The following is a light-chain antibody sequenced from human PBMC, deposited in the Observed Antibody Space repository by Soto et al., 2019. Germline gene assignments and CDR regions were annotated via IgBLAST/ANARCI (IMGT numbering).Light chain of an antibody. CDR2: EVS. CDR1: SSDVGGYNY. Sequence: QSALTQPASVSGSPGQSITISCTGTSSDVGGYNYVSWYQQHPGKAPKLIIFEVSNRFSGSKSGNTASLTISGLQAEDEADYFCSSFTSSSTDVFGTGTQLTVL. J-gene: IGLJ1*01. CDR3: SSFTSSSTDV. V-gene: IGLV2-14*01.